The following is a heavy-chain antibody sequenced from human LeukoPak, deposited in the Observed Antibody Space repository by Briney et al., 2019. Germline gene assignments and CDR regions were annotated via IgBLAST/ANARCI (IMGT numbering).Heavy chain of an antibody. CDR1: GFTVSSNY. CDR2: IYSGGTI. J-gene: IGHJ4*02. CDR3: AREGSYDSSTMWYFDN. V-gene: IGHV3-53*01. Sequence: PGGSLRLSCAASGFTVSSNYMAWVRQAPGKGLEWVSVIYSGGTIYYADSVKGRFTISRDNSKNTLYLQMNSLRAEDTAVYYCAREGSYDSSTMWYFDNWGQGTLVTVSS. D-gene: IGHD3-22*01.